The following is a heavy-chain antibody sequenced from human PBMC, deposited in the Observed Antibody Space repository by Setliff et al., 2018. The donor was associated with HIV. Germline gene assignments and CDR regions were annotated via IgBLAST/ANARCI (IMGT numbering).Heavy chain of an antibody. CDR2: INTNTGSP. D-gene: IGHD3-10*01. CDR3: ARGGDRMQIWSRFPFDI. J-gene: IGHJ3*02. Sequence: ASVKVSCKASGYKFTGHHIQWMRQAPGQGLEWMGRINTNTGSPTYAQGFTRRFVFSLDPSVRTAYLQITGLKAEDTAVYYCARGGDRMQIWSRFPFDIWGQGTMVTVSS. V-gene: IGHV7-4-1*02. CDR1: GYKFTGHH.